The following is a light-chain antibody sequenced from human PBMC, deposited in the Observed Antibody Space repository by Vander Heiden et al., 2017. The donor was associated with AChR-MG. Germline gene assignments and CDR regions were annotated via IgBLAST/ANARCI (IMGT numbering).Light chain of an antibody. V-gene: IGKV3-15*01. CDR2: GAS. CDR3: QQDYNFPRT. J-gene: IGKJ1*01. CDR1: QSVSSN. Sequence: EIVITQSPATLSVSPGERVTLSCRASQSVSSNLAWYQHKRGQAPRLLIYGASSMASGFPARFSGSGSGTEFTLTISSLQSEDFAVYYCQQDYNFPRTFGQGTKVEIK.